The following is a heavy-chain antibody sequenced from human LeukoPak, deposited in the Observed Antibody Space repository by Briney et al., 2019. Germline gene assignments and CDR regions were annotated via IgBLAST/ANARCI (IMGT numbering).Heavy chain of an antibody. CDR1: GGSIPRGGYS. CDR2: IYHTGIT. CDR3: VRLHKTRGEATGWYYFDT. Sequence: PSETLSLTCGVSGGSIPRGGYSWSWIRQSPRKGLEWIGYIYHTGITHYNPSLKSRLTISMDKSTNKFSLNLTSVSAADTAVYYCVRLHKTRGEATGWYYFDTWGPGTQVTVSS. D-gene: IGHD6-19*01. V-gene: IGHV4-30-2*06. J-gene: IGHJ4*02.